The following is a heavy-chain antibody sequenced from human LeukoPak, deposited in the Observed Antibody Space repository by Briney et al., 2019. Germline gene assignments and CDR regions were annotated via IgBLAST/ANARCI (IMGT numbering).Heavy chain of an antibody. D-gene: IGHD3-10*01. Sequence: GGSLRLSCAASGFTVSSNYMSWVRQAPGKGLEWVSVIYSGGSTYYAASVKSRFTISIDNSKNTLYLQMNSLRAEDTAVYYCARAVWFGELYFDYWGQGTLVTVSS. CDR3: ARAVWFGELYFDY. V-gene: IGHV3-53*01. CDR2: IYSGGST. CDR1: GFTVSSNY. J-gene: IGHJ4*02.